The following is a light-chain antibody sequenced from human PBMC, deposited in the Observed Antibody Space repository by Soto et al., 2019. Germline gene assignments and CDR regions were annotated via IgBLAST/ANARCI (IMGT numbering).Light chain of an antibody. CDR3: QQYFSEST. J-gene: IGKJ2*01. Sequence: DMQMTQLPSSLSASVGYRVTITCRASQSISQYLAWYQQKPGKAPNLLIYDASTLEGGIPSRFSGSGSGTKFTLTISSLQTDDFAPYYCQQYFSESTFGQGTKVDIK. CDR1: QSISQY. V-gene: IGKV1-5*01. CDR2: DAS.